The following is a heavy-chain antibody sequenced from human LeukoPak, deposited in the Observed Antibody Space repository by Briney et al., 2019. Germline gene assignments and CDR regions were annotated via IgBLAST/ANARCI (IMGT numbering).Heavy chain of an antibody. D-gene: IGHD2-21*01. J-gene: IGHJ5*02. Sequence: PSETLSLTCTVSGGSISSYYWSWIRQPPGKGLEWIGNIYYSGNTHYNPSLKSRVTISLDTSKNQFSLNLRSVTAADTAVYYCVASVLLSRFDPWGPGTLVTVSS. CDR2: IYYSGNT. CDR3: VASVLLSRFDP. V-gene: IGHV4-59*04. CDR1: GGSISSYY.